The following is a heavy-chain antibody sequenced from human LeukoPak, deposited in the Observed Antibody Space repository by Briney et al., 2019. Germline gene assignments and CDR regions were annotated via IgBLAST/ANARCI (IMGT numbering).Heavy chain of an antibody. J-gene: IGHJ6*02. CDR1: GFTFSNHG. V-gene: IGHV3-33*01. CDR3: ARDPQHSMDV. Sequence: SGGSLRLSCAASGFTFSNHGIHWVRQAPGKGLEWVSAIWYDGSKRCYADSVKGRFTISRDDSKNTVYLQMNSLRADDTAVYYCARDPQHSMDVWGQGPTVTVSS. CDR2: IWYDGSKR. D-gene: IGHD5-18*01.